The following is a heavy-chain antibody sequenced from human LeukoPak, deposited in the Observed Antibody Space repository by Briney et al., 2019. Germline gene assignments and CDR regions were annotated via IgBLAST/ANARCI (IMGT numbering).Heavy chain of an antibody. J-gene: IGHJ4*02. V-gene: IGHV4-59*02. Sequence: SETLSLTCTVSGAFVSRESWSWIRQPPGKGLEWIGYFHNSGTSTYNPSLKSRVTISADTSKNQFSLKLNSLTTADTAVYYCARVEVWGQGTLVTVSS. CDR3: ARVEV. CDR2: FHNSGTS. CDR1: GAFVSRES.